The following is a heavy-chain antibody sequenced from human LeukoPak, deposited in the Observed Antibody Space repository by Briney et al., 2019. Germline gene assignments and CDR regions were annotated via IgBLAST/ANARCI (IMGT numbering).Heavy chain of an antibody. CDR3: ASFYCSGGSCYSDY. V-gene: IGHV4-34*01. J-gene: IGHJ4*02. CDR2: INHSGST. CDR1: GGPFSGYY. Sequence: SETLSLTCAVYGGPFSGYYWSWIRQPPGKGLEWIGEINHSGSTNYNPSLKSRVTISVDTSKNQFSLKLSSVTAADTAVYYCASFYCSGGSCYSDYWGQGTLVTVSS. D-gene: IGHD2-15*01.